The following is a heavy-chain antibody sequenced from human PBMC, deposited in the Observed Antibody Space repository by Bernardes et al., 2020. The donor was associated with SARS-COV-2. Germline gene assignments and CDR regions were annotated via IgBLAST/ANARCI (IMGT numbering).Heavy chain of an antibody. J-gene: IGHJ3*01. CDR1: GGSISSYY. D-gene: IGHD4-17*01. CDR2: IYYSGST. CDR3: ARHVYHGDYHENAFDV. Sequence: ETLSLTCTVSGGSISSYYWSWIRQPPGKGLEWIGYIYYSGSTNYNPSLKSRVTISVDTSKNQFSLKLSSVTAADTAVYYCARHVYHGDYHENAFDVWGQGTMVTVSS. V-gene: IGHV4-59*08.